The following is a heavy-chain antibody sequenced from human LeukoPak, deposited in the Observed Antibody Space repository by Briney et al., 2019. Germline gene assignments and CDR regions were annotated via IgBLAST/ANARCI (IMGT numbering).Heavy chain of an antibody. CDR1: GGSIGSYY. CDR3: ARGVTGLLFFDY. CDR2: INHSGST. V-gene: IGHV4-34*01. Sequence: SETLSLTCTVSGGSIGSYYWNWIRQPPGKGLEWIGEINHSGSTNYNPSLKSRVTISVDTSKNQFSLKLSSVTAADTAVYYCARGVTGLLFFDYWGQGTLVTVSS. D-gene: IGHD5-18*01. J-gene: IGHJ4*02.